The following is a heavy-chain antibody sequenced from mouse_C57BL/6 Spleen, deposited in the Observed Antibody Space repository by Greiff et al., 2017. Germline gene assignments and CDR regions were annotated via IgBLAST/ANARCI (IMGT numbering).Heavy chain of an antibody. CDR2: LNPSSGYT. D-gene: IGHD1-1*02. J-gene: IGHJ2*01. V-gene: IGHV1-7*01. CDR1: GYTFTSYW. Sequence: VKLQESGAELAKPGASVKLSCKASGYTFTSYWLHWVKQRPGPGLEWIGYLNPSSGYTTSNQKFKDTATLTADKSSSTAYMQLSSLTYEDSAVYYCARLGGNPYYCDYGGQGTTLTVSS. CDR3: ARLGGNPYYCDY.